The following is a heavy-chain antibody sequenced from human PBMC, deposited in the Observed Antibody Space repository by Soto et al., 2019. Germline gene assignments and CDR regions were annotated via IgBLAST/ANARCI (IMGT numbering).Heavy chain of an antibody. J-gene: IGHJ4*02. D-gene: IGHD2-15*01. V-gene: IGHV1-2*02. Sequence: QVQLEQSGAEVTTPGASVKVSCKTSGYTFTGHHIHWVRQAPGQGLEWMGWINPISGGTKNREKLQGRDSITRDKSSSNAYMELSSLTSDDSAVYYCAKDGRHCSGGSCPQGHWGQGTLVTVSS. CDR1: GYTFTGHH. CDR2: INPISGGT. CDR3: AKDGRHCSGGSCPQGH.